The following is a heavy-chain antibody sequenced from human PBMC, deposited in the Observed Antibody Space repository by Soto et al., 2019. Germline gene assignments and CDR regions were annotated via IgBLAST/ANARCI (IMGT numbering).Heavy chain of an antibody. CDR2: IKQDGSEK. CDR3: QGFDP. CDR1: GFTFSSYW. Sequence: GGSLRLSCVVSGFTFSSYWMNWVRQAPGKGLEWVANIKQDGSEKYYVDSAKGRFTISRYNAKNSLYLQMNSLGLGYCSSTSCQGFDPWGQGTLVTVSS. D-gene: IGHD2-2*01. J-gene: IGHJ5*02. V-gene: IGHV3-7*01.